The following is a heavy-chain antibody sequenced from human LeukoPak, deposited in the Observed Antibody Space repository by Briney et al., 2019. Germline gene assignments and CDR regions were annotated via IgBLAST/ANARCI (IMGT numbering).Heavy chain of an antibody. CDR2: IYYTGST. CDR3: ARELYTNHDLLWFDP. J-gene: IGHJ5*02. D-gene: IGHD4-11*01. CDR1: GGSRSTYY. V-gene: IGHV4-59*01. Sequence: PSETLSLTCAVSGGSRSTYYWSWIRQPPGKGLEWIGCIYYTGSTIYNPSLRSRVTISVDASEHQFSLKLTSVTAADTAVYYCARELYTNHDLLWFDPWGQGTLVTVSS.